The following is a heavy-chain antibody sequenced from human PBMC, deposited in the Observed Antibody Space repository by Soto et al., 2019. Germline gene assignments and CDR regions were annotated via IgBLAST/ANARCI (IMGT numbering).Heavy chain of an antibody. CDR1: GDSISRIDYY. CDR3: AREGGSYDSGGYLIRGAFDI. Sequence: SETLSLTCSVSGDSISRIDYYWTWIRQHPEKGLEWIGNIYLRGNTYYSPSLESRLTISVDTSKNQFSLKLTSVTAADTAVYYCAREGGSYDSGGYLIRGAFDIWGQGTMVTVSS. V-gene: IGHV4-31*03. J-gene: IGHJ3*02. D-gene: IGHD3-22*01. CDR2: IYLRGNT.